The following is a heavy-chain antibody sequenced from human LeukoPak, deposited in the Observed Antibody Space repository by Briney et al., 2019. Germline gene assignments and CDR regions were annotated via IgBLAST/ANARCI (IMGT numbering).Heavy chain of an antibody. Sequence: GRSLRLSCAASGFSFSNAWMTWVRQAPGKGLEWVGRIKSKGDGGTTDYAAPVKVRFTISRDDSKNTLYLQMSSLKSEDTAVYYCVKYYDILTGYWTPWGQGTLVTVSS. CDR1: GFSFSNAW. CDR2: IKSKGDGGTT. V-gene: IGHV3-15*01. CDR3: VKYYDILTGYWTP. D-gene: IGHD3-9*01. J-gene: IGHJ4*02.